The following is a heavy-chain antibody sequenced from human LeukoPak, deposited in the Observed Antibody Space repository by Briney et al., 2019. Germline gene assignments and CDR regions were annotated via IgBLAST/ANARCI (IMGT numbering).Heavy chain of an antibody. V-gene: IGHV3-23*01. CDR1: GFTFSSHA. D-gene: IGHD3-3*01. Sequence: GGSLRLSCAASGFTFSSHAMNWVRQAPAKGLEWVSAVSATGTNTYYADSVKGRFTISRDNSQNTLYLQMNSLRAEDTAVYYCAIVKDFWSHYYITLWGQGTLVAVSS. CDR2: VSATGTNT. J-gene: IGHJ4*02. CDR3: AIVKDFWSHYYITL.